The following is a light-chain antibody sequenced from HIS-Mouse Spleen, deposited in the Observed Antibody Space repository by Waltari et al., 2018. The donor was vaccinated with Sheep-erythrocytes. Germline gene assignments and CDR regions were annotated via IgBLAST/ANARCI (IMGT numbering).Light chain of an antibody. V-gene: IGLV2-23*01. CDR1: SRDVGSYNL. CDR2: EGS. Sequence: QSALTQPASVSGSPGPSITISCTGTSRDVGSYNLVSWYQQHPAKAPKLMIYEGSKRPSFVSNRFPGPRSGNTAYLTISGLQAENDADYSGCTYAGSGTPWVFGGGTKLTVL. J-gene: IGLJ3*02. CDR3: CTYAGSGTPWV.